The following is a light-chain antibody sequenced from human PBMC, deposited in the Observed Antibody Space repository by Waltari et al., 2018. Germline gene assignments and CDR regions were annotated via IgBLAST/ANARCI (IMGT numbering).Light chain of an antibody. V-gene: IGLV4-69*01. CDR1: SGHSDYS. CDR2: LDSDGSH. J-gene: IGLJ2*01. CDR3: QTWGTVFVV. Sequence: QLALTQSTSASASLGASVKLTCTLSSGHSDYSIAWHQQQPEKGPRYLMKLDSDGSHTMGDGIPHRFSGSSSGAERYLTISSLQYEDEADYYCQTWGTVFVVFGGGTKLTVL.